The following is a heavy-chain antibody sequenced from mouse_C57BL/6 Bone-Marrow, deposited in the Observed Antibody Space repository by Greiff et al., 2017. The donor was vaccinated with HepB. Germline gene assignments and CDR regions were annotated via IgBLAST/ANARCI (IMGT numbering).Heavy chain of an antibody. CDR1: GFTFSNYW. V-gene: IGHV6-3*01. Sequence: EVKLVESGGGLVQPGGSMKLSCVASGFTFSNYWMNWVRQSPEKGLEWVAQIRLKSDNYATHYAESVKGRFTISRDDSKSSVYLQMNNLRAEDTGIYYCTGIFFYDYEDWFAYWGQGTLVTVSA. CDR3: TGIFFYDYEDWFAY. D-gene: IGHD2-4*01. J-gene: IGHJ3*01. CDR2: IRLKSDNYAT.